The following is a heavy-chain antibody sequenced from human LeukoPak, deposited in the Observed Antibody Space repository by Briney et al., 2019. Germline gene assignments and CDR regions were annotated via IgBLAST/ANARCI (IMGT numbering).Heavy chain of an antibody. CDR1: GGSFSGYY. CDR3: ARVPVYYYDSSGYLVGYYGMDV. Sequence: SETLSLTCAVYGGSFSGYYWSWIRQPPGKGLEWIGEINHSGSTNYNPSLKSRVTISVDTSKNQFSLKLSSVTAADTAVYYCARVPVYYYDSSGYLVGYYGMDVWGQGTTVTVSS. D-gene: IGHD3-22*01. CDR2: INHSGST. J-gene: IGHJ6*02. V-gene: IGHV4-34*01.